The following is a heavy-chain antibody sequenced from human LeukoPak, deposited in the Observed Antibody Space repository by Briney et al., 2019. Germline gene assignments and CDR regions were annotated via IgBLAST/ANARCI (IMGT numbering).Heavy chain of an antibody. CDR2: IYHSGST. V-gene: IGHV4-38-2*01. D-gene: IGHD6-13*01. CDR3: ARQGPNSGYSSSWPQSDLDY. CDR1: GYSISSGYY. J-gene: IGHJ4*02. Sequence: KPSETLSLTCAVSGYSISSGYYWGWIRQPPGKGLEWIGSIYHSGSTYYNPSLKSRVTISVDTSKNQFSLKLSSVTAADTAVYYCARQGPNSGYSSSWPQSDLDYWGQGTLVTVSS.